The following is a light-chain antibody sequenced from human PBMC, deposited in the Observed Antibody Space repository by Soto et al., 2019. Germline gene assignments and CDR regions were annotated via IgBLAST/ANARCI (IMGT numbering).Light chain of an antibody. CDR2: GAS. J-gene: IGKJ1*01. CDR3: QQYEDWPRT. CDR1: QRVGSN. V-gene: IGKV3-15*01. Sequence: EIVMTQSPATVSVSPGERATLSCRASQRVGSNLARYQEKPGQAPRLLIYGASTRATGIPARFSGSGSGTDFTLTISSLQFEDFAVYYCQQYEDWPRTFGQGTKVEIK.